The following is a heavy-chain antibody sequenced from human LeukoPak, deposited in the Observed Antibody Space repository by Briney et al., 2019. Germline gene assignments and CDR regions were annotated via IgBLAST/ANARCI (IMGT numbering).Heavy chain of an antibody. V-gene: IGHV3-53*01. CDR3: AKEIGRFLEWLFSHDAFDI. Sequence: PGGSLRLSCAASGFNVSSNYMSWVRQAPGKGLEWVSVIYSGEKTQYADSVKGRFTISRDNSKNTLYLQMNSLRAEDTAVYYCAKEIGRFLEWLFSHDAFDIWGQGTMDTVSS. CDR2: IYSGEKT. CDR1: GFNVSSNY. J-gene: IGHJ3*02. D-gene: IGHD3-3*01.